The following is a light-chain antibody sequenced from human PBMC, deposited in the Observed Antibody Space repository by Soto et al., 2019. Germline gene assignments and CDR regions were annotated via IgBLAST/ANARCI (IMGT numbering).Light chain of an antibody. CDR1: SSNIGSNY. V-gene: IGLV1-47*01. Sequence: QSVLPQPPSASGTPGQRVTISCSGSSSNIGSNYVYWYQQLPGTAPKLLIYRNNQRPSGVPDRFSGSKSGTSASLAISGLRSEDEADYYCAAWDDSLSVLFGGGTKVTVL. J-gene: IGLJ2*01. CDR2: RNN. CDR3: AAWDDSLSVL.